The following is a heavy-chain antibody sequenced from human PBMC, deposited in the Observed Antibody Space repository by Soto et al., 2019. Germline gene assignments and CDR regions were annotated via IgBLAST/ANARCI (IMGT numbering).Heavy chain of an antibody. Sequence: GGSLRLSCAASGFTFSSYSMNWVRQAPGNGLEWVSSISSSSSYIYYADSVKGRFTISRDNAKNSLCLQMNSLRAEDTAVYYCARDPRPYQLLWSWFDPWGQGTLVTVSS. V-gene: IGHV3-21*01. CDR3: ARDPRPYQLLWSWFDP. J-gene: IGHJ5*02. D-gene: IGHD2-2*01. CDR1: GFTFSSYS. CDR2: ISSSSSYI.